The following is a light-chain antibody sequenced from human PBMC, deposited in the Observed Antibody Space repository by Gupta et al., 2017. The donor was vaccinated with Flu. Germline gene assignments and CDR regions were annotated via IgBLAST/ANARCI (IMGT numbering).Light chain of an antibody. CDR2: GKN. CDR3: NSRDSSGNHVV. Sequence: SSELTQDTAVSVALGQTVRITCQGDSLRSYYASCYQQKPGQAPVLVIYGKNNRPSGIPDRFSGSSSGNTASLTITGAQAEDEADYYCNSRDSSGNHVVFGGGTKLTVL. V-gene: IGLV3-19*01. J-gene: IGLJ2*01. CDR1: SLRSYY.